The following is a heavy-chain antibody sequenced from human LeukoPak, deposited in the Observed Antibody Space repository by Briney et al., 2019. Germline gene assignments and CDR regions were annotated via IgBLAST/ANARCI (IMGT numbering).Heavy chain of an antibody. Sequence: GSLRLSCVVSGFSFSNYGMSWVRQAPGKGLEWVSAISGTGDSTYYADSVKGRFSISRDNSKNTLYLQMNSLRAEDTAVYYCARPGCGGDCLGYFQHWGQGTLVTVSS. CDR1: GFSFSNYG. CDR2: ISGTGDST. CDR3: ARPGCGGDCLGYFQH. J-gene: IGHJ1*01. V-gene: IGHV3-23*01. D-gene: IGHD2-21*02.